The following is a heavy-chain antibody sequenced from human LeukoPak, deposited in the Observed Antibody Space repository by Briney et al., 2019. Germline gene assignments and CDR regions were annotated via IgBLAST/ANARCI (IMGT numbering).Heavy chain of an antibody. D-gene: IGHD3-10*01. CDR3: AREAAPLLGYYYMDV. J-gene: IGHJ6*03. Sequence: GASVKVSFKASGYTFTSYGISWVRQAPGQGLEWMGWVSAYNGDTNYAQKLQGRVTMTTDTSTSTAYMELRSLRSDDTAVYYCAREAAPLLGYYYMDVWGKGTTVTVSS. CDR1: GYTFTSYG. V-gene: IGHV1-18*01. CDR2: VSAYNGDT.